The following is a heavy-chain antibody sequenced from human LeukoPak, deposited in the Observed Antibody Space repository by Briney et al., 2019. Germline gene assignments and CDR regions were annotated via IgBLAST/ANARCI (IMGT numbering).Heavy chain of an antibody. V-gene: IGHV3-48*01. CDR3: ARPYGDLGGDFDY. CDR2: ISSSSSTI. Sequence: GGSLRLSCAASGFTLSSYSMNWVRQAPGKGLEWVSYISSSSSTIYYADSVKGRFTISRDNATNSLYLQMNSLKVEDTAVYFCARPYGDLGGDFDYWGQGTLVTVSS. CDR1: GFTLSSYS. J-gene: IGHJ4*02. D-gene: IGHD4-17*01.